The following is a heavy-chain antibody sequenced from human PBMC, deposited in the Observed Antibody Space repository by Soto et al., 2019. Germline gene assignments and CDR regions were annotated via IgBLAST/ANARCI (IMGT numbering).Heavy chain of an antibody. D-gene: IGHD2-21*02. CDR2: IIPIFGTA. V-gene: IGHV1-69*13. J-gene: IGHJ6*02. Sequence: GASVKVSCKASGGTFSSYAISWVRQAPGQGLEWMGGIIPIFGTANYAQKFQGRVTITADESTSTAYMELSSLRSEDTAVYYCASIVVVTAKYYYYGMDVWGQGTTVTVSS. CDR3: ASIVVVTAKYYYYGMDV. CDR1: GGTFSSYA.